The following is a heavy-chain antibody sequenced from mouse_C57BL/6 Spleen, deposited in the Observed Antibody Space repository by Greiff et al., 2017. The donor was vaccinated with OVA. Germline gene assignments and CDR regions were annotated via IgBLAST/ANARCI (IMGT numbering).Heavy chain of an antibody. Sequence: QVHVKQSGAELARPGASVKLSCKASGYTFTSYGISWVKQRTGQGLEWIGEIYPSSGNTYYNEQFKGKATLTADKSSSTAYMELRSLTSDDSAVYFCARSWGHFDYWGQGTTLTVSS. V-gene: IGHV1-81*01. D-gene: IGHD4-1*01. CDR2: IYPSSGNT. CDR3: ARSWGHFDY. CDR1: GYTFTSYG. J-gene: IGHJ2*01.